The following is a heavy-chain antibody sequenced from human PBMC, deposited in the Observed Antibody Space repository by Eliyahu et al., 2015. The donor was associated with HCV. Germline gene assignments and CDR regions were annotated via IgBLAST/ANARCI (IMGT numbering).Heavy chain of an antibody. CDR2: IKQDGSEK. Sequence: EVQLVESGGGLVQPGGSLRLSCAASGFXFSSYWMSWVRQAPGKGLEWVANIKQDGSEKYYVDSVKGRFTISRDNAKNSLYLQMNSLRAEDTAVYYCARGSGYDGGFDYWGQGTLVTVSS. CDR3: ARGSGYDGGFDY. J-gene: IGHJ4*02. D-gene: IGHD5-12*01. CDR1: GFXFSSYW. V-gene: IGHV3-7*04.